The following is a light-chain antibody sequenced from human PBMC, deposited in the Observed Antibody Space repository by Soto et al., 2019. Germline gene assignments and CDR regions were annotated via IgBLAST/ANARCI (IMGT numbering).Light chain of an antibody. Sequence: EIELTQSRGTLSLSPGERATHACRASQSVRSNDLAWYQQHPGRAPRLLIYGTSARATGIPDRFSGSGSGTDFTLTISRLEPEDFAVYYCQQYGSSYTFGPGTKVEIK. CDR2: GTS. J-gene: IGKJ3*01. CDR1: QSVRSND. CDR3: QQYGSSYT. V-gene: IGKV3-20*01.